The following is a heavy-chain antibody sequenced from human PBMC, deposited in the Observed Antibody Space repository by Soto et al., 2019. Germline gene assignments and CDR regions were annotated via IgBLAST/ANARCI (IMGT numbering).Heavy chain of an antibody. CDR2: IYYSGSGST. CDR1: GSSISSGVYY. J-gene: IGHJ5*02. V-gene: IGHV4-31*03. Sequence: PSETLSLTCTVSGSSISSGVYYWSWIRQHPGKGLEWIGYIYYSGSGSTYYNPSLKSRVTISVDTSKNQFSLKLSSVTAADTAVYYCARVPSPWGQGTLVTVSS. CDR3: ARVPSP.